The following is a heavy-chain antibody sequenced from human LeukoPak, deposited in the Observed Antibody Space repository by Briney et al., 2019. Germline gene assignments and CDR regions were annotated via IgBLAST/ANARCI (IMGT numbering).Heavy chain of an antibody. CDR2: IWYDGSNK. CDR3: ARGPGDYVWGIYFDY. CDR1: GFTFSSYG. D-gene: IGHD3-16*01. J-gene: IGHJ4*02. V-gene: IGHV3-33*01. Sequence: GGSLRLSCAASGFTFSSYGMHWVRQAPGKGLEWVAVIWYDGSNKYYADSVKGRFTIPRDNSKNTLYLQMNSLRAEDTAVYYCARGPGDYVWGIYFDYWGQGTLVTVSS.